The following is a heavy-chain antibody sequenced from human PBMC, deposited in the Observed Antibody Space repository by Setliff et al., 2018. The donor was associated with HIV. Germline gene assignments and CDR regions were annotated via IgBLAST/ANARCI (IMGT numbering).Heavy chain of an antibody. CDR1: GGSISSGGYY. CDR2: IYYSGST. CDR3: ARGFYSDILTAKVDWFHP. D-gene: IGHD3-9*01. V-gene: IGHV4-31*03. J-gene: IGHJ5*02. Sequence: SETLSLTCTVSGGSISSGGYYWSWIRQHPGKGQEWIGYIYYSGSTYYNPSLKSRVIISVDTSKNQISLKVSSVTAADTAVYYCARGFYSDILTAKVDWFHPSGEAPLVTVSS.